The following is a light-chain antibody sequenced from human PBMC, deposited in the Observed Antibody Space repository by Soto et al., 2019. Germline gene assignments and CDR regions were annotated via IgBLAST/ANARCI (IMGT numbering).Light chain of an antibody. J-gene: IGLJ1*01. Sequence: QSVLTQPRSGSGSPGQSVTISCTGTSSDVGNYNFVSWYQHHPGKAPKLMIYDINKRPSGVPDRFSGSKSGNTASLTISGLQAEDEDDYYCLSYTDNYTYVFGIG. V-gene: IGLV2-11*01. CDR3: LSYTDNYTYV. CDR2: DIN. CDR1: SSDVGNYNF.